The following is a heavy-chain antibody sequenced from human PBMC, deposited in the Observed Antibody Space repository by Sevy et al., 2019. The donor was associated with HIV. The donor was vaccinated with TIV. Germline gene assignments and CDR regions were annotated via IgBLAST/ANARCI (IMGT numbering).Heavy chain of an antibody. CDR3: ATHAGIAAAGRVFDY. V-gene: IGHV3-72*01. CDR1: GFTFSDHY. J-gene: IGHJ4*02. CDR2: TRNKADSYTT. D-gene: IGHD6-13*01. Sequence: GGSLRLSCAASGFTFSDHYMEWVRQAPGKGLEWVGRTRNKADSYTTEYAASVKGRFTISRDDSKNSLYLQMNSLKTEETAVYYCATHAGIAAAGRVFDYGGQGSLVTVSS.